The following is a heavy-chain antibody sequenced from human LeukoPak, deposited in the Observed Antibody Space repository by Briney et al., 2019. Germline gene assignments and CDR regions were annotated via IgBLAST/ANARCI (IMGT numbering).Heavy chain of an antibody. D-gene: IGHD3-10*01. CDR2: ISSSGSTI. CDR3: AREMDGPYGSGSPLDY. J-gene: IGHJ4*02. CDR1: GFTFSDYY. V-gene: IGHV3-11*01. Sequence: GGSLRLSCAASGFTFSDYYMSWIRQAPGKGLEGVSYISSSGSTIYYADSVKGRFTISRDNAKNSLYLQMNSLRAEDTAVYYCAREMDGPYGSGSPLDYWGQGTLVTVSS.